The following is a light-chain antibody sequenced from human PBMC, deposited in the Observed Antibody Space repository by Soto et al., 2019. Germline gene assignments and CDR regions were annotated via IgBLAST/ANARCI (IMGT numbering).Light chain of an antibody. CDR3: SSYTSSSTLYV. Sequence: QSVLTQPASMSGSPGQSITISCTGTSSDVGGYNYVSWYQQHPGKAPKLMIYDVSNRPSGVSNRFSGSKSGNTASLTISGLQAEDGADYYCSSYTSSSTLYVFGTGTKVTVL. J-gene: IGLJ1*01. CDR1: SSDVGGYNY. CDR2: DVS. V-gene: IGLV2-14*01.